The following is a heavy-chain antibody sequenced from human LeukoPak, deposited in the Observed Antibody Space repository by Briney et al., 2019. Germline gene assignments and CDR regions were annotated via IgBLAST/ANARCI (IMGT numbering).Heavy chain of an antibody. CDR3: ARGVWGSYRTFDY. J-gene: IGHJ4*02. CDR2: IYTSGST. Sequence: PSETLSLTCTVSGGSISSGSYYWSWIRQPAGKGLEWIGRIYTSGSTNYNPSLKSRVTMSVDTSKNQFSLKLSSVTAADTAVYYCARGVWGSYRTFDYWGQGTLVTVSS. CDR1: GGSISSGSYY. D-gene: IGHD3-16*02. V-gene: IGHV4-61*02.